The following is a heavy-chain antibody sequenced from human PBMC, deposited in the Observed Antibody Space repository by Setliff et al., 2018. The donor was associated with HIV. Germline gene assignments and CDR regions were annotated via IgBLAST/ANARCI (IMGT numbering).Heavy chain of an antibody. CDR3: ASGGHRLHDY. V-gene: IGHV4-38-2*01. Sequence: PSETLSLTCAVSAYSISGGYYWGWIRQPPGKGLEWIGSIYHSGSTYYKSSLKSRLIISLDTSKNQFSLNLRSVTAADTAVYFCASGGHRLHDYWGQGTLVTVPS. CDR1: AYSISGGYY. CDR2: IYHSGST. J-gene: IGHJ4*02. D-gene: IGHD1-26*01.